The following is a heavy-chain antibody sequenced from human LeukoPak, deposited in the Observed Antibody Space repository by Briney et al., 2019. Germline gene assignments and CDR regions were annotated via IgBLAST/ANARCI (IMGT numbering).Heavy chain of an antibody. Sequence: SETLSLTCTISGGSISSYYWSWIRQPPGKGLEWIGYIYYSGSTNYNPSLKCRVTISVDTSKNQFSLKLSSVTAADTAVYYCARVPMSARSAHAIDIWGQGTMVTVSS. D-gene: IGHD1-1*01. CDR1: GGSISSYY. CDR2: IYYSGST. V-gene: IGHV4-59*01. CDR3: ARVPMSARSAHAIDI. J-gene: IGHJ3*02.